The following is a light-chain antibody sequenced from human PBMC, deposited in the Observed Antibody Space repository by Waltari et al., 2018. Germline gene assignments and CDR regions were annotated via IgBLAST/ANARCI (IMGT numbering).Light chain of an antibody. J-gene: IGKJ4*01. CDR1: QGIANN. V-gene: IGKV1-9*01. Sequence: IQLTQSPSSLSASVGDRVTITCGARQGIANNLAWYQQKPGKAPALLIYAASTLQTGVPSRFRGSVSGTDFNLTISSPHAEDLAVYHCQQLHSYPLNFGGGTTVDI. CDR3: QQLHSYPLN. CDR2: AAS.